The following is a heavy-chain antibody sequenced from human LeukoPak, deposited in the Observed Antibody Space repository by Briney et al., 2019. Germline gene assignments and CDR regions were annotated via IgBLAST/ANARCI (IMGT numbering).Heavy chain of an antibody. J-gene: IGHJ4*02. V-gene: IGHV3-7*01. CDR1: GFAFSTYW. CDR3: TRDFVF. CDR2: INQDGSVK. Sequence: GGSLRLSRAASGFAFSTYWMDWVRQAPGKGLEWVGNINQDGSVKHYVDSVRGRFTISRDNARNSVYLQMSALRVEDTAVYYCTRDFVFWGQGSLVTASS. D-gene: IGHD3-3*01.